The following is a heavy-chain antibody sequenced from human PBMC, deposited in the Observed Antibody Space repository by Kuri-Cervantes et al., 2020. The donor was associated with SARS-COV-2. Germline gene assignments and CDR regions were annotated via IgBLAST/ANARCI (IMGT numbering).Heavy chain of an antibody. D-gene: IGHD2-8*01. CDR1: GFTFSSYS. V-gene: IGHV3-21*01. Sequence: GGSLRLSCAASGFTFSSYSMNWVRQAPGKGLEWVTSISSSSSYIYYADSVKGRFTISRDNAKNSLYLQMSSLRAEDTAVYYCARDPGYCTNGVCYSLTTFDYWGQGTLVTVSS. CDR2: ISSSSSYI. J-gene: IGHJ4*02. CDR3: ARDPGYCTNGVCYSLTTFDY.